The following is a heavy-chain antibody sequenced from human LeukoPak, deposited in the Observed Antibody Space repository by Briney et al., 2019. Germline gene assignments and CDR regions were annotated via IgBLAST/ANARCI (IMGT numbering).Heavy chain of an antibody. Sequence: GESLKISCKGSGYSFTRYWIGWVRQMPGKGLEWMGIIYPGDSDIEYSPSFQGQVTISADKSINTAYLQWSSLKASDTAMYYCARLADRWFDPWGQGTLVTVSS. V-gene: IGHV5-51*01. J-gene: IGHJ5*02. CDR1: GYSFTRYW. CDR3: ARLADRWFDP. CDR2: IYPGDSDI.